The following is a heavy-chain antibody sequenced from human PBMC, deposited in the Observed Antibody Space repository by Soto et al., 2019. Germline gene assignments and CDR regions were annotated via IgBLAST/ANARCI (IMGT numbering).Heavy chain of an antibody. V-gene: IGHV1-18*01. CDR2: ISPYTGNT. CDR1: GYIFVNYG. D-gene: IGHD3-16*01. CDR3: GLGDNDVTPTPRDG. J-gene: IGHJ6*02. Sequence: QVQLVQSGDEVKKPGASVKVSCKASGYIFVNYGIAWVRQAPGQGLEWMGWISPYTGNTHSATKIQGRLTMTTDTTTRTAYMEMGGLSSGATAVDYWGLGDNDVTPTPRDGGGQGATVTVSS.